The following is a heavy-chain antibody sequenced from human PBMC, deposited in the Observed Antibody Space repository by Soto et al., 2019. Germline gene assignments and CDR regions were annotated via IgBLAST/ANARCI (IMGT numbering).Heavy chain of an antibody. CDR3: ARATPELVYDF. Sequence: EMQLVESGGGLVQPGGSLRLSCAAFGFNLRTYWVHWVRQAPEKELVWVSRINGDGSSISYADSVKGRFTISRDNAENTAYLQMSSLRVEDSAVYYCARATPELVYDFWGQGTLVTVSS. J-gene: IGHJ4*02. D-gene: IGHD1-20*01. CDR1: GFNLRTYW. V-gene: IGHV3-74*01. CDR2: INGDGSSI.